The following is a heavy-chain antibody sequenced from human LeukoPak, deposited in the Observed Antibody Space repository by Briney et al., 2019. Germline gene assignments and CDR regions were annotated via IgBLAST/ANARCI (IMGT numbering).Heavy chain of an antibody. V-gene: IGHV4-34*01. J-gene: IGHJ4*02. D-gene: IGHD3-22*01. CDR1: GGSFSGYY. CDR2: INHSGST. CDR3: ARGTYYYDSSGYSGFDY. Sequence: SETLSLTCAVYGGSFSGYYWSWIRQPPGKGLEWIGEINHSGSTNYNPSLKSRVTISVDTSKNQFSLKLGSVTAADTAVYYCARGTYYYDSSGYSGFDYWGQGTLVTVSS.